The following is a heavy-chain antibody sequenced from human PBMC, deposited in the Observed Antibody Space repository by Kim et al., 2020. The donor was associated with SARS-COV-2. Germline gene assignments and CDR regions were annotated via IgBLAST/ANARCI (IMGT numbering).Heavy chain of an antibody. V-gene: IGHV4-31*03. CDR1: GGSISSGGYY. Sequence: SETLSLTCTVSGGSISSGGYYWSWIRQHPGKGLEWIGYIYYSGSTYYNPSLKSRVTISVDTSKNQFSLKLSSVTAADTAVYYCASGPLLVLEYFQHWGQGTLVTVSS. CDR2: IYYSGST. J-gene: IGHJ1*01. CDR3: ASGPLLVLEYFQH.